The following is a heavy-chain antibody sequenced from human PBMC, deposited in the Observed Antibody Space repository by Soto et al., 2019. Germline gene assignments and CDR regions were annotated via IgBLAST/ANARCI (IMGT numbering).Heavy chain of an antibody. D-gene: IGHD3-3*01. CDR3: AREFWPLNWFDP. Sequence: PGGSLRLSCAASGFTFCSNYMSWVRQAPGKGLEWVSIIYSGGRTYYADSVKGRFTISRDNSKNTLYLQMNSLRDEDTAVYYCAREFWPLNWFDPWGQGTLVTVSS. J-gene: IGHJ5*02. CDR1: GFTFCSNY. CDR2: IYSGGRT. V-gene: IGHV3-53*01.